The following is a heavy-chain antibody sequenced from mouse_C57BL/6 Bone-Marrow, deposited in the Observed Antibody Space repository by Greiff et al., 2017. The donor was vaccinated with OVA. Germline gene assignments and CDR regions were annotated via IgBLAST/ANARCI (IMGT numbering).Heavy chain of an antibody. Sequence: SGPVLVKPGASVKMSCKASGYTFTDYYMNWVKQSHGKSLEWIGVINPYNGGTSYNQKFKGKATLTVDKSSSTAYMELNSLTSEDSAVYYCARGDDYDGAMDYWGQGTSVTVSS. J-gene: IGHJ4*01. D-gene: IGHD2-4*01. CDR2: INPYNGGT. CDR3: ARGDDYDGAMDY. V-gene: IGHV1-19*01. CDR1: GYTFTDYY.